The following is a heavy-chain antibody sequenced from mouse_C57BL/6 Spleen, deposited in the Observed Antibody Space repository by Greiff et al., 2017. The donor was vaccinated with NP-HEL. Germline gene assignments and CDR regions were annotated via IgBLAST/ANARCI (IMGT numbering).Heavy chain of an antibody. Sequence: EVKLMESEGGLVQPGSSMKLSCTASGFTFSDYYMAWVRQVPEKGLEWVANINYDGSSTYYLDSLKSRFIISRDNAKNILYLQMSSLKSEDTATYYCARGFPVPYFDYWGQGTTLTVSS. CDR3: ARGFPVPYFDY. V-gene: IGHV5-16*01. CDR1: GFTFSDYY. CDR2: INYDGSST. J-gene: IGHJ2*01.